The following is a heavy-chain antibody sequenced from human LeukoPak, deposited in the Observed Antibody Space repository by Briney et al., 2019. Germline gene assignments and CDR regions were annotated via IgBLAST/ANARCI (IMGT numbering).Heavy chain of an antibody. CDR2: TPYHGVSR. J-gene: IGHJ4*02. Sequence: TGGSLRLSCAASGFIFGSYGMHWVRQAPGRGLEWVAFTPYHGVSRYYTESVKGRFTISRDSSKSTLYLQMNSLRIEDTAVYYCAKDRHGDYTSDYWGQGSLVTVSS. D-gene: IGHD4-17*01. CDR1: GFIFGSYG. CDR3: AKDRHGDYTSDY. V-gene: IGHV3-30*02.